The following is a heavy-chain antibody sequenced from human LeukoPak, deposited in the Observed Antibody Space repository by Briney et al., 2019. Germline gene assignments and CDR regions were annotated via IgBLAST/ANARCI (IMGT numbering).Heavy chain of an antibody. J-gene: IGHJ3*02. Sequence: PSETLSLTCTVSGGSISSYYWSWIRQPPGKGLEWIGYIYYSGSTNYNPSLKSRVTISVDTSKNQFSLKLSSVTAADTAVYYCARDQGSGSDAFDIWGQGTMVTVSS. D-gene: IGHD3-10*01. CDR2: IYYSGST. CDR3: ARDQGSGSDAFDI. V-gene: IGHV4-59*01. CDR1: GGSISSYY.